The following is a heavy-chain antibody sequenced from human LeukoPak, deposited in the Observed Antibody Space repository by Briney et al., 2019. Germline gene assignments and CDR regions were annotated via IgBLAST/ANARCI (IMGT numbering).Heavy chain of an antibody. CDR1: GFTFSSYW. V-gene: IGHV3-74*01. CDR2: ISSDGSST. CDR3: ARVLLGTWGAFDI. D-gene: IGHD7-27*01. Sequence: GGFLRLSCAASGFTFSSYWMHWVRQAPGKGLVWVSRISSDGSSTTYADSVKGRFTISRDNAKNTLYLQMNSLRAEDTAVYYCARVLLGTWGAFDIWGQGTMVTVSS. J-gene: IGHJ3*02.